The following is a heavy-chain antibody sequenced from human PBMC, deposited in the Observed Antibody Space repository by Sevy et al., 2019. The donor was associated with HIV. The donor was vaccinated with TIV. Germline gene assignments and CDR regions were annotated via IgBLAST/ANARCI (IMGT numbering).Heavy chain of an antibody. J-gene: IGHJ4*02. V-gene: IGHV3-15*07. CDR3: TTEITMIVVVIKGNY. CDR2: IKSKTDGGTT. CDR1: GFTFSNAW. D-gene: IGHD3-22*01. Sequence: GGSLRLSCAASGFTFSNAWMNWVRQAPGKGLEWVGRIKSKTDGGTTDYAAPVKGRFTISRDDSKNTLYLQMNSLKTEDTAVYYCTTEITMIVVVIKGNYWGQGTLVTVSS.